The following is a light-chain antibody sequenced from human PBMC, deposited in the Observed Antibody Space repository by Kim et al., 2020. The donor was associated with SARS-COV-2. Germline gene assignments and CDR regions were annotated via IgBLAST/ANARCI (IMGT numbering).Light chain of an antibody. Sequence: SVSPGKRATPSCRASQSISNGLAWCQQKPGQAPRLLIYGASTRATGIPARFSGSGSGTEFTLTISSLQSEDFAVYSCQQYNNWPLTFGGGTKVEIK. CDR1: QSISNG. V-gene: IGKV3-15*01. CDR3: QQYNNWPLT. J-gene: IGKJ4*01. CDR2: GAS.